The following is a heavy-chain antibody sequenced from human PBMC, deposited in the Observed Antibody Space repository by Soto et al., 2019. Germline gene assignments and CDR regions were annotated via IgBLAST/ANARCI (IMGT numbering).Heavy chain of an antibody. Sequence: PSETLSLTCTVSDGSISGSYWSWIRQPPGKGLEWIGYIHYSGSTKYNPSLKSRVTISVDTSKNQFSLKLSSVTAADTAVYYCARGAVIAAPPKWYFDLWGRGTLVTVSS. CDR2: IHYSGST. V-gene: IGHV4-59*01. CDR3: ARGAVIAAPPKWYFDL. J-gene: IGHJ2*01. CDR1: DGSISGSY. D-gene: IGHD6-6*01.